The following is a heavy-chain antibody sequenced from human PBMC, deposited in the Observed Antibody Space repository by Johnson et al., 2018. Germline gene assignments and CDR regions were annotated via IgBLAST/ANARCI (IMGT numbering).Heavy chain of an antibody. CDR1: GFSFSSYN. V-gene: IGHV3-21*01. CDR2: ISSTTRYI. J-gene: IGHJ6*03. Sequence: VQLVQSGGGLVKPGGSLRLSCAASGFSFSSYNMHWVRQAPGKGLEWVSSISSTTRYIYYAGSVKGRFTVSRDTAENSLYLQMNTLRAEDAAVYYCARGYSSGLGYYMDVWGKGTTVTVSS. CDR3: ARGYSSGLGYYMDV. D-gene: IGHD6-19*01.